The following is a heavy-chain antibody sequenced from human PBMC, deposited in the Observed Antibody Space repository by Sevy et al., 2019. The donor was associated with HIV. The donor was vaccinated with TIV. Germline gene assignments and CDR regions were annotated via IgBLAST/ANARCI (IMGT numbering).Heavy chain of an antibody. CDR3: ARALYSDVWYYYDY. CDR1: GFTFSDYT. D-gene: IGHD6-19*01. CDR2: ILKDGAIK. Sequence: GGSLRFSCSASGFTFSDYTMHWVRQAPGKGLEWVTLILKDGAIKYYADSVKGRFTISRDNSENTLYLQMNSLRPEDTAVYYCARALYSDVWYYYDYWGQGTLVTVSS. J-gene: IGHJ4*02. V-gene: IGHV3-30-3*01.